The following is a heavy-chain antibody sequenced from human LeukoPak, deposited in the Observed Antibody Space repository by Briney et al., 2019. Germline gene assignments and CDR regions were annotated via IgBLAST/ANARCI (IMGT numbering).Heavy chain of an antibody. J-gene: IGHJ6*03. V-gene: IGHV3-53*01. CDR3: ARRDYYDSSGYPRPGSYYYYYMDV. CDR2: IYSGGST. Sequence: GGSLRLSCAASGFTVSSNYMSWVRQAPGKGLEWVSVIYSGGSTYYADSVKGRFTISRDNAKNSLYLQMNSLRAEDTAVYYCARRDYYDSSGYPRPGSYYYYYMDVWGKGTTVTVSS. CDR1: GFTVSSNY. D-gene: IGHD3-22*01.